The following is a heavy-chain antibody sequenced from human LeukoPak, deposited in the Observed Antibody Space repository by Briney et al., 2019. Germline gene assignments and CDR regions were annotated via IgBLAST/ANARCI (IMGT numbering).Heavy chain of an antibody. J-gene: IGHJ4*02. CDR2: INHSGST. Sequence: SETLSHTCAVYGLPFSGYHWIWLRQPPGKGLEWIGEINHSGSTNYNPSLKSRVTISVDTSKNQFSLKLSSVTAADTAVYYCARRGSSSWYPTYFDYWGQGTLVTVSS. V-gene: IGHV4-34*01. CDR3: ARRGSSSWYPTYFDY. D-gene: IGHD6-13*01. CDR1: GLPFSGYH.